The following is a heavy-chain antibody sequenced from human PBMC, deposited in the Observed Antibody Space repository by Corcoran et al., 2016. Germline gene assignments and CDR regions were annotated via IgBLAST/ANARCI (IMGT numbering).Heavy chain of an antibody. CDR3: TTGVFIVVVPAAIPVGVNYYYGMDV. CDR1: GFTFSNAW. CDR2: IKSKTDGGTT. V-gene: IGHV3-15*01. Sequence: EVQLVESGGGLVKPGGSLRLSCAASGFTFSNAWMSWVRQAPGKGLEWVGRIKSKTDGGTTDYAAPVKGRFTISRDDSKNTLYLQMNSLKTEDTAVYYCTTGVFIVVVPAAIPVGVNYYYGMDVWGQGTTVTVSS. J-gene: IGHJ6*02. D-gene: IGHD2-2*02.